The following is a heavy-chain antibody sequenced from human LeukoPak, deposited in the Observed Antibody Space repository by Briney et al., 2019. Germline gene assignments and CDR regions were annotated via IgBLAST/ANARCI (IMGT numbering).Heavy chain of an antibody. V-gene: IGHV4-4*02. CDR2: IYHSGST. J-gene: IGHJ4*02. CDR3: AISTGRAVAGLSFDY. CDR1: GGSISSSNW. Sequence: PSETLSLTCAISGGSISSSNWWSWVRQPPGKGLEWIGEIYHSGSTNYNPSLKSRVTISVDKSKNQFSLKLSSVTAADTAVYYCAISTGRAVAGLSFDYWGQGTLVTVSS. D-gene: IGHD6-19*01.